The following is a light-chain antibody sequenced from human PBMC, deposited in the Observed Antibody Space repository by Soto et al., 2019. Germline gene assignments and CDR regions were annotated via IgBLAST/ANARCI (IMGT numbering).Light chain of an antibody. Sequence: QSVLTQPPSASVTPGRRITISCSGSNSNIGGNTVNWYQQVPGTAPKLLIFGNNQRPSGVPDRFSGSKSGTSASLAISGLQSEDEAHYYCAAWDDSLNGVVFGGGTKLTVL. V-gene: IGLV1-44*01. CDR2: GNN. CDR3: AAWDDSLNGVV. J-gene: IGLJ2*01. CDR1: NSNIGGNT.